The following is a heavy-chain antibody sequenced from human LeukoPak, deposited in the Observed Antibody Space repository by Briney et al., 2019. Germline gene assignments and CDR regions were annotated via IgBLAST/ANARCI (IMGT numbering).Heavy chain of an antibody. CDR3: ARGYSSGWPPHLNWFDP. CDR2: IYYSGST. V-gene: IGHV4-59*12. D-gene: IGHD6-19*01. CDR1: GGSISSYY. J-gene: IGHJ5*02. Sequence: SETLSLTCTVSGGSISSYYWSWIRQPPGKGLEWVGYIYYSGSTNYNPSLKSRFTISVDTSKNQFSLKLSSVTAADTAVYYCARGYSSGWPPHLNWFDPWGQGTLVTVSS.